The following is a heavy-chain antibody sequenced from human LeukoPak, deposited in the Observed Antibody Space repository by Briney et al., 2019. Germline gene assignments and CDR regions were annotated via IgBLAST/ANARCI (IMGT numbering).Heavy chain of an antibody. V-gene: IGHV3-23*01. CDR2: ISGSAITT. CDR3: AKDQRFGDLDDY. D-gene: IGHD3-10*01. CDR1: GFTFSNYA. J-gene: IGHJ4*02. Sequence: GGSLRLSCTTSGFTFSNYAMSWVRQAPRKGLEWVPSISGSAITTYYADSVKGRFAISRDNSKNTLYLQMTSLRAEDTAVYYCAKDQRFGDLDDYRGQGTLVTVSS.